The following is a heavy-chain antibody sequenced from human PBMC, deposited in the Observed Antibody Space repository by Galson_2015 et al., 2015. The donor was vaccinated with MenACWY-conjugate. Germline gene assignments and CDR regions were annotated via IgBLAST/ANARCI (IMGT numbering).Heavy chain of an antibody. Sequence: ETLSLTCTVSGGSASSSGYYWTWIRQPPGKGLERIGLIYDSGTTKYNPSLKGRVTISLDTSKNQVSLKLSSVTAADTAVYYCARKFSYWGQGTLVTVSS. CDR3: ARKFSY. V-gene: IGHV4-61*08. J-gene: IGHJ4*02. CDR2: IYDSGTT. CDR1: GGSASSSGYY. D-gene: IGHD2/OR15-2a*01.